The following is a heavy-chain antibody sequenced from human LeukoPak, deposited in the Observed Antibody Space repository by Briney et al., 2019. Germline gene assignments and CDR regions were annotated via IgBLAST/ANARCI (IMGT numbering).Heavy chain of an antibody. CDR2: INQDGTEK. V-gene: IGHV3-7*03. D-gene: IGHD3-10*01. Sequence: GGSLRLSCAASGFTFTTYWMTWVCQAPGKGLEWVANINQDGTEKYYVDSVKGRFTISRDNAKNSLYLQMNSLRAGDTALYYCAKDRRHTVSGGYFDLWGRGTLVIVSS. CDR3: AKDRRHTVSGGYFDL. J-gene: IGHJ2*01. CDR1: GFTFTTYW.